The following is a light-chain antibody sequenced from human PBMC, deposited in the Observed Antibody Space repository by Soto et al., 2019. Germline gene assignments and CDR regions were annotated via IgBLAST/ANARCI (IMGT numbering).Light chain of an antibody. CDR3: QQSYT. CDR2: AAS. Sequence: IPMTQSPSSLSASKGDRVTISCRASQSISSYLNWYQQKPGKVPRLLIYAASNLQSGVPSGFSGSGSGADFTLTISSLQPEDSATYYCQQSYTFGQGTKVDIK. V-gene: IGKV1-39*01. CDR1: QSISSY. J-gene: IGKJ1*01.